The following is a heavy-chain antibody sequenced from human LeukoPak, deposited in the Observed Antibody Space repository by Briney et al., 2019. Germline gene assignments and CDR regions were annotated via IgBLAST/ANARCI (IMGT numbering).Heavy chain of an antibody. Sequence: SETLSLTCTVSGYSISSGYFWVWIRQPPGKGLEWIGSIYHSGRTYYNPSLKSLVTISVDTSKNQFSLKLSSVTAADTAVYYCARTNDYDSSGYYSWDYYYYMDVWGKGTTVTVSS. CDR2: IYHSGRT. D-gene: IGHD3-22*01. V-gene: IGHV4-38-2*02. CDR3: ARTNDYDSSGYYSWDYYYYMDV. J-gene: IGHJ6*03. CDR1: GYSISSGYF.